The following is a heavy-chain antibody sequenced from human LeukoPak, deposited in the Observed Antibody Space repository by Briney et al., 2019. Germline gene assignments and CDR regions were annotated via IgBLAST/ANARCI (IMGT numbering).Heavy chain of an antibody. CDR1: GFTFDDYA. D-gene: IGHD2-15*01. V-gene: IGHV3-9*03. J-gene: IGHJ4*02. CDR3: AKETIPYCSGGSCTMGYFDY. Sequence: PGRSLRLSCAASGFTFDDYAMHWVRQAPGKGGEWVSGISWNIGSIDYADSVKARFTISRDNAKTSLYLQMNSLRAEDMALYYCAKETIPYCSGGSCTMGYFDYWGQGTLVTVSS. CDR2: ISWNIGSI.